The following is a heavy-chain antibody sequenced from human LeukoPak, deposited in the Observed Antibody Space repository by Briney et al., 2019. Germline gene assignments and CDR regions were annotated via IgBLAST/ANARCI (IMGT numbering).Heavy chain of an antibody. CDR1: GGSVSSYY. CDR3: ARGAKYYYGSGSYLY. Sequence: SETLSLTCTVSGGSVSSYYWSWIRQPPGKGLEWIGYIYYSGSTNYNPSLKSRVTISVDTSKNQFSLKLSSVTAADTAVYYCARGAKYYYGSGSYLYWGQGTLVTVSS. D-gene: IGHD3-10*01. V-gene: IGHV4-59*02. J-gene: IGHJ4*02. CDR2: IYYSGST.